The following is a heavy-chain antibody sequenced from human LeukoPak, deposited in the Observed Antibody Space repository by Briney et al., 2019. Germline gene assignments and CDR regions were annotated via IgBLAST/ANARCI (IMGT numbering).Heavy chain of an antibody. D-gene: IGHD3-10*01. CDR1: GFTFDDYA. J-gene: IGHJ6*02. V-gene: IGHV3-9*01. CDR3: AKDIGSGSYWDYYYYGMDV. Sequence: GGSLRLSCAASGFTFDDYAMHWVRQAPGKGLEWVSGISWNSGSIGYADSVKGRFTISRDNAKNSLYLQMNSLRAEDTALYYCAKDIGSGSYWDYYYYGMDVWGQGTTVTVSS. CDR2: ISWNSGSI.